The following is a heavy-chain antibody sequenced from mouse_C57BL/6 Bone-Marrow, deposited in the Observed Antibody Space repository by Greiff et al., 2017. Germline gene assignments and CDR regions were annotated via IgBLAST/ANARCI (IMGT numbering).Heavy chain of an antibody. CDR1: GFSLTSYA. D-gene: IGHD4-1*01. CDR3: ARRGTGPYYFDY. Sequence: VQLQESGPGLVAPSQCLSITCTVSGFSLTSYAISWVRQPPGKGLEWLGVISPGGGTNYNSALKSRLSISTDNSKSQVFLKMNSLQTDDTARYYCARRGTGPYYFDYWGQGTTLTVSS. CDR2: ISPGGGT. V-gene: IGHV2-9-1*01. J-gene: IGHJ2*01.